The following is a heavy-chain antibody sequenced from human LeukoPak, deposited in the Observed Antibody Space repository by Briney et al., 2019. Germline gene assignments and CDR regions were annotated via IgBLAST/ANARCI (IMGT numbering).Heavy chain of an antibody. J-gene: IGHJ4*02. Sequence: ASVKVSCKASGYTFTGYYMHWVRQAPGQGLEWMGWINPNGGGTNYAQKFQGRVTMTRDTSISTAYMELSRLRSDDTAVYYCARLACSGGSCYLVAAFDYWGQGTLVTVFS. V-gene: IGHV1-2*02. CDR2: INPNGGGT. CDR3: ARLACSGGSCYLVAAFDY. CDR1: GYTFTGYY. D-gene: IGHD2-15*01.